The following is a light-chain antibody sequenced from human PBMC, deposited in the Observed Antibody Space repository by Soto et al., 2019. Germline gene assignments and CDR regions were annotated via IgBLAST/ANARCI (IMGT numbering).Light chain of an antibody. CDR2: AAS. CDR1: QTISTY. CDR3: QQSHGIPYA. Sequence: DIQMTQSPSSLSASVGDRVTIACRASQTISTYLNWYQQKPGKAPKLLIYAASTLQSGVPSRFSGSGSGTDFTLTINSLQPEDIATYYCQQSHGIPYAFGQGTKLEIK. V-gene: IGKV1-39*01. J-gene: IGKJ2*01.